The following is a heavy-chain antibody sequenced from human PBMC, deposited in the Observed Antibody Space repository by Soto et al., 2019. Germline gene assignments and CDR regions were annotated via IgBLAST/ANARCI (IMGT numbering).Heavy chain of an antibody. CDR1: GLTFSSYA. CDR3: ARYGIAARTRSFDY. J-gene: IGHJ4*02. CDR2: ISSNGGST. D-gene: IGHD6-6*01. V-gene: IGHV3-64*01. Sequence: PGGSLRLSCAASGLTFSSYAMHWVRQAPGKGLEYVSAISSNGGSTYYANSVKGRFTISRDNSKNTLYLQMGSLRAEDMAVYYCARYGIAARTRSFDYWGQGTLVTVSS.